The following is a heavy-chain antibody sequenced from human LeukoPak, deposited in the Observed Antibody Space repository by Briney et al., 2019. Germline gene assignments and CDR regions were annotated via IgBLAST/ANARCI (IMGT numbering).Heavy chain of an antibody. CDR3: AKDSPVYYGSSYYYYGMDV. J-gene: IGHJ6*02. CDR2: IIGSGGST. Sequence: PGGCLRLSCAASGFTFSSYAMSWVRQAPGKGLEWVSAIIGSGGSTYYADSVKGRFTISRDNSKNTLYLQMNSLRAEDTAVYYCAKDSPVYYGSSYYYYGMDVWGQGTTVTVSS. V-gene: IGHV3-23*01. CDR1: GFTFSSYA. D-gene: IGHD3-10*01.